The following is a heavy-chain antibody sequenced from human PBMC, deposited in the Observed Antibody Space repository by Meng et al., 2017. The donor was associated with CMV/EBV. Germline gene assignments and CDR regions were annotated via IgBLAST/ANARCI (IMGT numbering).Heavy chain of an antibody. CDR1: GYTFTSYG. CDR3: ARVGGGNWFDP. V-gene: IGHV1-18*01. J-gene: IGHJ5*02. CDR2: ISAYNGNT. D-gene: IGHD3-16*01. Sequence: QVQWVHAGAELKKPGSSLKVSCKASGYTFTSYGISWVLQAPGQGLEWMGWISAYNGNTNYAQKLQGRVTMTTDTSTSTAYMELRSLRSDDTAVYYCARVGGGNWFDPWGQGTLVTVSS.